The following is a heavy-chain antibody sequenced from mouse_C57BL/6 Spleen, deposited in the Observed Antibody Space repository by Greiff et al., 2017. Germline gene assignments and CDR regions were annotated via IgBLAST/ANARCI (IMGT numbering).Heavy chain of an antibody. V-gene: IGHV1-61*01. Sequence: QVQLQQPGAELVRPGSSVKLSCKASGYTFTSYWMDWVKQRPGQGLEWIGNIYPSDSETHYNQKFKDKATLTVDKSSSTAYMQLSSLTSEDSAVYYCASSVEVVFAYWGQGTLVTVAA. CDR1: GYTFTSYW. D-gene: IGHD1-1*02. CDR3: ASSVEVVFAY. J-gene: IGHJ3*01. CDR2: IYPSDSET.